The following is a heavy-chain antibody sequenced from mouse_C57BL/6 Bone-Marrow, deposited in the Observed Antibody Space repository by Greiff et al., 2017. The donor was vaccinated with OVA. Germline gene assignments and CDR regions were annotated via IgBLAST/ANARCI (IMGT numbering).Heavy chain of an antibody. J-gene: IGHJ4*01. CDR3: DPITTVVARDAMDY. D-gene: IGHD1-1*01. V-gene: IGHV14-2*01. Sequence: EGKLQESGAELVKPGASVKLSCTASGFNIKDYYMHWVKQRTEQGLEWIGRIDPEDGETKYAPKFQGKATITADTSSNTAYLQLSSLTSEDTAVYYCDPITTVVARDAMDYWGQGTSVTVSS. CDR2: IDPEDGET. CDR1: GFNIKDYY.